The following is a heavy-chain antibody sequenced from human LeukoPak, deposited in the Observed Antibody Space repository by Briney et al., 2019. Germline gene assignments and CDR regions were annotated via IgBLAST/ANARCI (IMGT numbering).Heavy chain of an antibody. J-gene: IGHJ2*01. D-gene: IGHD6-13*01. CDR1: GFSFDAYA. Sequence: GRSLRLSCAASGFSFDAYAIYWVRQAPGKGLEWVSGISWNSGRIGCADSVEGRFTISRDNAKNSLYLQMNSLSPEDTAFYYCAKGGAAADNYWYFDLWGRGTLVTVSS. CDR3: AKGGAAADNYWYFDL. CDR2: ISWNSGRI. V-gene: IGHV3-9*01.